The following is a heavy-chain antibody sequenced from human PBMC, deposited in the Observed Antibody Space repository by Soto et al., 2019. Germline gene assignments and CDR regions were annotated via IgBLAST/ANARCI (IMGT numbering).Heavy chain of an antibody. CDR1: GFTFSSYG. J-gene: IGHJ6*02. V-gene: IGHV3-33*06. Sequence: VGSLRLSCVASGFTFSSYGMHWVRQAPGKGLEWVAVMSYDGSHEYYADSVKGRFTISRDNSKTILYLQMNSLRLEDTAVYYCAKGSVLRVVEAPLAILGGVDVWGQGAMVTVSS. CDR2: MSYDGSHE. CDR3: AKGSVLRVVEAPLAILGGVDV. D-gene: IGHD2-8*01.